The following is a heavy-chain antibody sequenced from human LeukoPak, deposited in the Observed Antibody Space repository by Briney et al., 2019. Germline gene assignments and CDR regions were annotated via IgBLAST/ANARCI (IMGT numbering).Heavy chain of an antibody. CDR2: IKQDGSEK. CDR1: GFTFSSYW. CDR3: ARGAGSGSYYRPDY. V-gene: IGHV3-7*04. Sequence: GGSLRLSCAASGFTFSSYWMSWVRQAPGKGLEWVANIKQDGSEKYYVDSVKGRFTIFRDNAKNSLYLQMNSLRAEDTAVYYCARGAGSGSYYRPDYWGQGTLVTVSS. D-gene: IGHD3-10*01. J-gene: IGHJ4*02.